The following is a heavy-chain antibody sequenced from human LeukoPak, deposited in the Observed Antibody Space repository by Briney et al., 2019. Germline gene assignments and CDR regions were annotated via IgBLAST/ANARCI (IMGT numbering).Heavy chain of an antibody. J-gene: IGHJ5*02. CDR2: MYYSGNT. Sequence: PSETLSLTCTVSGGSISSSSYYWGWIRQPPGKGLEWIGSMYYSGNTYYNPSLKSRVTISADTSKNQFSLKLSSVTAADTAVYYCARHGARNEALNWFDPWGQGTLVTVSS. CDR1: GGSISSSSYY. V-gene: IGHV4-39*01. CDR3: ARHGARNEALNWFDP.